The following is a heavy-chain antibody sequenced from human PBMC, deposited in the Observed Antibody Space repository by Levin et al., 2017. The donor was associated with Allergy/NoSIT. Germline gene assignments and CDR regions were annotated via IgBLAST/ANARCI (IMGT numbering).Heavy chain of an antibody. V-gene: IGHV4-39*07. CDR3: ARAPDNWETYYYYGMDV. Sequence: SETLSLTCTVSGGSISTSSYYWGWIRQPPGKGLEWIGSIYYSGSTYYNPSLKSRVTISVDTSKNQFSLRLSSVTAADTAVYYCARAPDNWETYYYYGMDVWGQGTTVTVSS. CDR2: IYYSGST. D-gene: IGHD1-20*01. J-gene: IGHJ6*02. CDR1: GGSISTSSYY.